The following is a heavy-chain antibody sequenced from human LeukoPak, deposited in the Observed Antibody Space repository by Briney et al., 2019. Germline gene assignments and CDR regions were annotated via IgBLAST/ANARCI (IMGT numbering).Heavy chain of an antibody. Sequence: GGSLRFSCAASGFTFSDYWMHWFRQVPGKGLVWVSRINSGGSRTTYADSVKGRFTISRDNAKNTLYLQMDSLRAEDTGVYYCARSNQADDYWGQGTLVTVPS. CDR3: ARSNQADDY. CDR1: GFTFSDYW. CDR2: INSGGSRT. J-gene: IGHJ4*02. D-gene: IGHD1-14*01. V-gene: IGHV3-74*01.